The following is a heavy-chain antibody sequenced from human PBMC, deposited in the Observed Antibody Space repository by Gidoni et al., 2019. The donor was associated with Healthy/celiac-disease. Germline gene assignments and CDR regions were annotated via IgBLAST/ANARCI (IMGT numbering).Heavy chain of an antibody. J-gene: IGHJ4*02. V-gene: IGHV3-23*01. CDR2: ISGSGGST. CDR1: GFTFSTYA. Sequence: EVQLLESGGGLVQPGGSLRLPLAASGFTFSTYAMSWVRQAPGKGLEWVSAISGSGGSTYYADSVKGRFTISRDNSKNTLYLQMNSLRADDTAVYYCAKIGFPDYWGQGTLVTVSS. CDR3: AKIGFPDY. D-gene: IGHD3-10*01.